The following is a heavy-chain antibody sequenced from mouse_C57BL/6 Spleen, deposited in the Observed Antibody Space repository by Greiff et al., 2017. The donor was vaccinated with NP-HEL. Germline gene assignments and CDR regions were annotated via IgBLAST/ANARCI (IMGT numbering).Heavy chain of an antibody. CDR2: ISYDGSN. Sequence: EVKLQESGPGLVKPSQSLSLTCSVTGYSITSGYYWNWIRQFPGNKLEWMGYISYDGSNNYNPSLKNRISITRDTSKNQFFLKLNSVTTEDTATYYCARDRMGHAMDYWGQGTSVTVSS. CDR3: ARDRMGHAMDY. J-gene: IGHJ4*01. V-gene: IGHV3-6*01. D-gene: IGHD2-3*01. CDR1: GYSITSGYY.